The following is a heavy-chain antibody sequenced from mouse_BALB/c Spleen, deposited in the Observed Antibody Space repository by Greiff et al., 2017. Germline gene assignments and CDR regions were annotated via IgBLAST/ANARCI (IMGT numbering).Heavy chain of an antibody. V-gene: IGHV1S135*01. CDR3: ARSGGGLRRNFDY. D-gene: IGHD2-4*01. Sequence: EVQGVESGPELVKPGASVKVSCKASGYSFTDYNMYWVKQSHGKSLEWIGYLDPYNGGTSYNQKFKGKATLNVDKSSSTAFMHLNSLTSEDSAVYYWARSGGGLRRNFDYWGQGTTLTVSS. CDR1: GYSFTDYN. J-gene: IGHJ2*01. CDR2: LDPYNGGT.